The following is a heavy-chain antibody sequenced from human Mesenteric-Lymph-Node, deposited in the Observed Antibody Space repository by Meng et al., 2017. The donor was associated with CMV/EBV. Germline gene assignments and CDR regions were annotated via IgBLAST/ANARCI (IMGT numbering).Heavy chain of an antibody. CDR3: ARVAPLAFCGGDCYVDY. J-gene: IGHJ4*02. D-gene: IGHD2-21*01. V-gene: IGHV1-2*02. CDR2: INPNSGGT. Sequence: ASVKVSCKASGYTFTDYYIHWVRQAPGQGLELMGWINPNSGGTKYAQKFRGRVTMTRDMSISTAYMELSSLRSDDTAVYFCARVAPLAFCGGDCYVDYWGQGTLVTVSS. CDR1: GYTFTDYY.